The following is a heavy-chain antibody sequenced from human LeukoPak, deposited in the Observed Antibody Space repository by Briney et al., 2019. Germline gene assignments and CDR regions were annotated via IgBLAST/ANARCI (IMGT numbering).Heavy chain of an antibody. CDR1: GGSIDYYY. D-gene: IGHD4-11*01. V-gene: IGHV4-59*08. J-gene: IGHJ6*03. CDR3: ARAGHYSNYYYYNMDV. Sequence: PSETLSLTCTVSGGSIDYYYWSWIRQSPGKGLDWIGYIYYSGSTNYKPSFKSRVTMSVDTSKNQFSLKLSSVTAADTAVYYCARAGHYSNYYYYNMDVWGRGTTVTVSS. CDR2: IYYSGST.